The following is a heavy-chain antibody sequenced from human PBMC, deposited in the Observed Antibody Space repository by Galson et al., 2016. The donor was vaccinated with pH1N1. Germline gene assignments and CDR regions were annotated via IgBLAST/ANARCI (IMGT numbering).Heavy chain of an antibody. V-gene: IGHV3-23*01. CDR1: GFPFTNYA. D-gene: IGHD2-21*02. CDR3: TIDPRRPVTEG. J-gene: IGHJ4*02. Sequence: SLRLSCAASGFPFTNYAMSWVRQAPGQGLEWVSTISGSGGDTYYADSLKGRFTISRDNSKNTLYLQMSSLRAEDSAVYCCTIDPRRPVTEGWGQGTLVTVSS. CDR2: ISGSGGDT.